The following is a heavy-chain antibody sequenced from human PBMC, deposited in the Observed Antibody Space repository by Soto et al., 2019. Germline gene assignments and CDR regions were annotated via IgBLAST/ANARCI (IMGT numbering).Heavy chain of an antibody. J-gene: IGHJ6*02. Sequence: GGSLRLSCAASGFTFSSYAMSWVRQAPGKGLEWVSAISGSGGSTYYADSVKGRFTISRDNSKNTRYLQMNSLRAEDTAVYYCAKLGHPYTQWLVHDYYYGMDVWGQGTTVTVS. CDR3: AKLGHPYTQWLVHDYYYGMDV. CDR2: ISGSGGST. CDR1: GFTFSSYA. D-gene: IGHD6-19*01. V-gene: IGHV3-23*01.